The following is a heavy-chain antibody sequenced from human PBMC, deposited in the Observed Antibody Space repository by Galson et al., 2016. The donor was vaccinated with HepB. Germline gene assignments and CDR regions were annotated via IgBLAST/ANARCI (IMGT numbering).Heavy chain of an antibody. V-gene: IGHV3-23*01. CDR1: GFTFRNYP. D-gene: IGHD2-8*02. CDR3: AKAEAPDFTGFDS. Sequence: SLRLSCAASGFTFRNYPMSWVRQAPGKGLEWVSAIGGSGGSTYYADSVKGRFTISRDTSKNTLTISRDNSKNTLYLQMSSLRAEDTAVYYCAKAEAPDFTGFDSWGEGTLVTVSS. J-gene: IGHJ4*02. CDR2: IGGSGGST.